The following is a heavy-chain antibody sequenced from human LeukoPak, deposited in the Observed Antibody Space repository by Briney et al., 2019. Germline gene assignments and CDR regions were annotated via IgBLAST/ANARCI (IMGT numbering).Heavy chain of an antibody. V-gene: IGHV3-21*01. D-gene: IGHD5-12*01. CDR1: GFTFSSYN. Sequence: PGGSLRLSCAASGFTFSSYNMIWVRQAPGKGLEWVSFISNSNSYIYYADSVKGRFTVSRDNAKNSLYLQMNSLRAEDTAVYYCASHSGYRYDPTQPKYYFDYWGQGTLVTVSS. CDR2: ISNSNSYI. J-gene: IGHJ4*02. CDR3: ASHSGYRYDPTQPKYYFDY.